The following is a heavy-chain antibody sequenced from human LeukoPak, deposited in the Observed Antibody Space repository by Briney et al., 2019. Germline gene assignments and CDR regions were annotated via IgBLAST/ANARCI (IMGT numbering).Heavy chain of an antibody. CDR1: GFTFSSYS. CDR3: ARAGGGYHYDSSGYSDAFDI. D-gene: IGHD3-22*01. CDR2: ISSSSSYI. J-gene: IGHJ3*02. Sequence: GGSLRLSCAASGFTFSSYSMNWVRQAPGKGLEWVSSISSSSSYIYYADSVKGRFTISRDNAKNSLYLQMNSLRAEDTAVYYCARAGGGYHYDSSGYSDAFDIWGQGTMVTVSS. V-gene: IGHV3-21*01.